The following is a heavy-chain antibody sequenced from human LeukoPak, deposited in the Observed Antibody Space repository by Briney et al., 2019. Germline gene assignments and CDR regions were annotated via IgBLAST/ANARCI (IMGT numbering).Heavy chain of an antibody. CDR3: AKVIVGWLLDY. J-gene: IGHJ4*02. V-gene: IGHV3-30*18. CDR1: GFTFSNYA. Sequence: PGGSLRLSCAASGFTFSNYAMHWVRQAPGKWLEWVAVISYDGSNKYYADSVKGRFTISRDNSKNTLYLQMNSLRADDTAMYYCAKVIVGWLLDYWGQGTLVTVSS. D-gene: IGHD3-16*02. CDR2: ISYDGSNK.